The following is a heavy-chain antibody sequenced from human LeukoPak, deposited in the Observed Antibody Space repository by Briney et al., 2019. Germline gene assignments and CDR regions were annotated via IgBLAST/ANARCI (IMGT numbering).Heavy chain of an antibody. CDR3: ARGGVAGPFDY. V-gene: IGHV1-3*01. Sequence: ASVKVSCKASGYTFTSYAMHWVRQAPGQRLEWMGWIYGGNGNTKYSQKFQGRVTMTRDTSTSTVYMELSSLRSEDTAVYYCARGGVAGPFDYWGQGTLVTVSS. CDR2: IYGGNGNT. CDR1: GYTFTSYA. D-gene: IGHD6-19*01. J-gene: IGHJ4*02.